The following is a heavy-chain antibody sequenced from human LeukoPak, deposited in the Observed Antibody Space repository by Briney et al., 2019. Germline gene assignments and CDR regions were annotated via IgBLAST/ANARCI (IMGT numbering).Heavy chain of an antibody. D-gene: IGHD1-26*01. CDR3: ARGPLPTPNWFDP. CDR1: GGSFSGYY. J-gene: IGHJ5*02. Sequence: SETLSLTCAVYGGSFSGYYWSWIRQPPGKGLEWIGEINHSGSTNYNPSLKSRVTISVDTSKNQLSLKLSSVTAADTAVYYCARGPLPTPNWFDPWGQGTLVTVSS. V-gene: IGHV4-34*01. CDR2: INHSGST.